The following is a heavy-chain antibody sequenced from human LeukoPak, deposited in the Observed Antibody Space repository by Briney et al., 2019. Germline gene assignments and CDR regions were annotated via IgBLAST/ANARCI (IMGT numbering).Heavy chain of an antibody. D-gene: IGHD1-14*01. J-gene: IGHJ4*02. Sequence: SETLSLTCTLSRGSISSYYWSWIRQPPGKGLEWIGYIYTSGTINYNPSLKSRVTMSVDTSKNQFSLRLDSVTAADTAVYYCARHENHFDYWGQGTLVIVSS. CDR1: RGSISSYY. V-gene: IGHV4-4*09. CDR2: IYTSGTI. CDR3: ARHENHFDY.